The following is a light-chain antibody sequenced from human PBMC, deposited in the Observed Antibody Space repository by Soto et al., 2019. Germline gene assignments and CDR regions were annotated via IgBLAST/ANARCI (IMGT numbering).Light chain of an antibody. CDR1: QGITSY. J-gene: IGKJ4*01. Sequence: IQLPQSPSSLSASVGARATITGRASQGITSYLAWYQQRPGKAPRLLIYSASTLQSGVPSRFSGSGYGTDFSLTISNLQPEDFATYYCKQLCSHPLTVGGGTKVDIK. CDR2: SAS. CDR3: KQLCSHPLT. V-gene: IGKV1-9*01.